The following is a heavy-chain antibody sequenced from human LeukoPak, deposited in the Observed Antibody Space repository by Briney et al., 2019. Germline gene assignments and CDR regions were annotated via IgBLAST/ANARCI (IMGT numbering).Heavy chain of an antibody. J-gene: IGHJ6*03. CDR3: ARGTGYSMCEYVPDYYNYMDV. CDR1: GGSFSGYY. CDR2: INHSGST. Sequence: SSETLSLTCAVYGGSFSGYYWSWIRQPPGKGLEWIGEINHSGSTNYNPSLKRRVTISVETSKNQFSFKLSSVTSPATAVDYCARGTGYSMCEYVPDYYNYMDVWGKGTTVTVSS. D-gene: IGHD6-13*01. V-gene: IGHV4-34*01.